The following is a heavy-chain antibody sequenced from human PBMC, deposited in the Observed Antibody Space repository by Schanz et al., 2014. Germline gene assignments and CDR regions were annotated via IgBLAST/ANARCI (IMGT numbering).Heavy chain of an antibody. D-gene: IGHD3-10*01. CDR2: IRYDGDNK. CDR3: AKGRFGELLDY. J-gene: IGHJ4*02. CDR1: GFSFMSYG. Sequence: VQLVESGGGLVQPGGSLRLSCAASGFSFMSYGMHWVRQAPGKGLEWVAFIRYDGDNKYYVDSVKGRFTISRDNSRDTLYLQMNDLRAEDTALYYCAKGRFGELLDYWGQGTLVTVSS. V-gene: IGHV3-30*02.